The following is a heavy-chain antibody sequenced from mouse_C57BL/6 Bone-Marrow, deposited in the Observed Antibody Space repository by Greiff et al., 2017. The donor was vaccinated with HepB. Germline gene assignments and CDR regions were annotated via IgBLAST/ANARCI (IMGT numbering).Heavy chain of an antibody. CDR3: ARKGGTAWFAY. V-gene: IGHV1-81*01. CDR2: IYPRSGNT. Sequence: QVQLQRSGAELARPGASVKLSCKASGYTFTSYGISWVKQRTGQGLEWIGEIYPRSGNTYYNEKFKGKATLTADKSSSTAYMELRSLTSEDSAVYFCARKGGTAWFAYWGQGTLVTVSA. CDR1: GYTFTSYG. J-gene: IGHJ3*01. D-gene: IGHD3-3*01.